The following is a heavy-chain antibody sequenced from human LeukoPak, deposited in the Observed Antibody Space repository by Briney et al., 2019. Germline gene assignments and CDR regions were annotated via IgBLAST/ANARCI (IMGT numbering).Heavy chain of an antibody. Sequence: GGSLRLSCAASGFSFSDLHTDWVRQAPGKGLEWVGRIRNKANSYTTEYAASVKGRFTISRDDSKNSLYLQMNSLKTEDTAVYYCARTTPSVGADYWGQGTLVTVSS. V-gene: IGHV3-72*01. D-gene: IGHD1-26*01. J-gene: IGHJ4*02. CDR2: IRNKANSYTT. CDR1: GFSFSDLH. CDR3: ARTTPSVGADY.